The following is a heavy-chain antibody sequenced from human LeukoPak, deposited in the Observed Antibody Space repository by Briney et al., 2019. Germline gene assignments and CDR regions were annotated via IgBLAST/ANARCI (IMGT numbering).Heavy chain of an antibody. Sequence: GGSLRLSCAASGFTFSSSAMSWVRQVPGKGLEWVSGISASGGSTYYADSVQGRFTISRDNSKNTLYLQMNSLRAEDTAVYYCARGVTSYYYYGMDVWGQGTTVTVSS. V-gene: IGHV3-23*01. D-gene: IGHD3-10*01. CDR1: GFTFSSSA. J-gene: IGHJ6*02. CDR3: ARGVTSYYYYGMDV. CDR2: ISASGGST.